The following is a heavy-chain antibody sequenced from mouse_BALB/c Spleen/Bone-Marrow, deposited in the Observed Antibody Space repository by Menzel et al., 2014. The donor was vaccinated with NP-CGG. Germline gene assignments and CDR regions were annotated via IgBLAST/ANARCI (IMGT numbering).Heavy chain of an antibody. V-gene: IGHV5-17*02. CDR3: ARKGSMITHYYAIDY. D-gene: IGHD2-4*01. Sequence: EVKVVESGGGLVQPGGSRKLSCAASGFTFSSFGMHWVRPAPEKGLEWVAYISNGSSPVYYADTVKGRFTISRDNPKNTLFLQMTSLRSEDTTMYYCARKGSMITHYYAIDYWGQGTSVTVSS. CDR1: GFTFSSFG. CDR2: ISNGSSPV. J-gene: IGHJ4*01.